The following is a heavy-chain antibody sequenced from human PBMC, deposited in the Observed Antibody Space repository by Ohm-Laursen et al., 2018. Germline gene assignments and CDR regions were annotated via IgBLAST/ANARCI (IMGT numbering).Heavy chain of an antibody. CDR3: FSGPSWEI. CDR2: IKQDGSEK. J-gene: IGHJ3*02. CDR1: GFTFSSYW. V-gene: IGHV3-7*01. D-gene: IGHD1-26*01. Sequence: SLRLSCSAFGFTFSSYWMSWVRQTPGKGLEWVANIKQDGSEKYYVDSVKGRFTISRDNAKNSLYLQMNSLRAEDTAVYYCFSGPSWEIWGQGTVVTVSS.